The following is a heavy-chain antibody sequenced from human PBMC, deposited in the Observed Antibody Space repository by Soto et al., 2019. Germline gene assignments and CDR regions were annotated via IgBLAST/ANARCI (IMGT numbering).Heavy chain of an antibody. J-gene: IGHJ3*02. CDR2: IIPILGIA. CDR1: GGTFSSYT. Sequence: SVKVSFKASGGTFSSYTISWVRQAPGQGIEWMGRIIPILGIANYAQKFQGRVTITADKSTSSAYMELSSLRSEDTAVYFCSRDQCPRQWLTTDAFDIWGQGTMVTVSS. V-gene: IGHV1-69*04. D-gene: IGHD6-19*01. CDR3: SRDQCPRQWLTTDAFDI.